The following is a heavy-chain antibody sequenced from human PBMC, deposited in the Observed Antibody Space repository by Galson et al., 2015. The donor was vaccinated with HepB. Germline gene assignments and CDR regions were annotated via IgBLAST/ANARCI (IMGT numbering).Heavy chain of an antibody. J-gene: IGHJ4*02. CDR1: GYTLTELS. V-gene: IGHV1-24*01. CDR2: FDPEDGET. D-gene: IGHD6-13*01. CDR3: ANLLRGSSWFFDY. Sequence: SVKVSCKVSGYTLTELSMHWVRQAPGKGLEWMGGFDPEDGETIYAQKFQGRVTMTEDTSTDTAYMELSSLRSEDTAVYYCANLLRGSSWFFDYWGQGTLVTVSS.